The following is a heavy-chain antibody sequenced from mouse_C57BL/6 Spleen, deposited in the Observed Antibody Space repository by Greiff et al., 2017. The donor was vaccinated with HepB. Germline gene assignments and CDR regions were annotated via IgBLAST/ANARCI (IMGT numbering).Heavy chain of an antibody. CDR1: GYTFTSYW. V-gene: IGHV1-64*01. CDR2: IHPNSGST. CDR3: ARGDYYGSSYGRDFDV. J-gene: IGHJ1*03. Sequence: QVQLQQPGAELVKPGASVKLSCKASGYTFTSYWMHWVKQRPGQGLEWIGMIHPNSGSTNYNEKFKSKATLTVDKSSSTAYMQLSSLTSEDSAVYYCARGDYYGSSYGRDFDVWGTGTTVTVSS. D-gene: IGHD1-1*01.